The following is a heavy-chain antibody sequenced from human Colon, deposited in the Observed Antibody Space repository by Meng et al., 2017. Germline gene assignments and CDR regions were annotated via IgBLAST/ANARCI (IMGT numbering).Heavy chain of an antibody. CDR2: VYSSGSA. D-gene: IGHD3-10*01. V-gene: IGHV4-4*07. J-gene: IGHJ2*01. CDR1: GGDINNYY. Sequence: VRLEWFGPGLVKPSETLSLPCTVSGGDINNYYWSWIRQSPGKGLEWLGCVYSSGSAYYSPSLKSRLNMSVDRTKNQLSLKVTSVTAADTAVYYCARGVETMIRGVKWYFDLWGRGALVTVSS. CDR3: ARGVETMIRGVKWYFDL.